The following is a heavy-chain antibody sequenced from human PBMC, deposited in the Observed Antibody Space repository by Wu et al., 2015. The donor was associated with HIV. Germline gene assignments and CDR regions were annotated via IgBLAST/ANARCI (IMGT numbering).Heavy chain of an antibody. V-gene: IGHV1-2*02. CDR3: ARVSPPDV. CDR1: GYIFSDFG. CDR2: INCNSAGT. Sequence: VQLVQSGGEVKKPGASVKVACKSSGYIFSDFGIHWVRQAPGQGLEWMGWINCNSAGTVYAQKFQGRVIMTRDTSNNTVYMQLNSLNSDDTAVYYCARVSPPDVWGKGTTVTVSS. J-gene: IGHJ6*04.